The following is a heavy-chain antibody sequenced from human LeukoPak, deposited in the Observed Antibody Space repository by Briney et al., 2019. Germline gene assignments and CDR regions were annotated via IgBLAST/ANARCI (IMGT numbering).Heavy chain of an antibody. CDR1: GFTFGSYS. CDR2: ISSSSSYI. D-gene: IGHD6-6*01. CDR3: ASHWYSSSFPDY. V-gene: IGHV3-21*01. J-gene: IGHJ4*02. Sequence: GGSMRLACVASGFTFGSYSMNWVRQAPGEGLEWVSSISSSSSYIYYADSVKGRFTISRDNAKNSLYLQMNSLRAEDTAAYYCASHWYSSSFPDYWGQGTLVTVSS.